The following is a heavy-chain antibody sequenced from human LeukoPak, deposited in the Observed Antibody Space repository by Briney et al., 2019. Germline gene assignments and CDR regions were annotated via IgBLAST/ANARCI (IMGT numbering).Heavy chain of an antibody. Sequence: PGGSLRLSCAASGFTFSSYVMSWVRQAPGKGLEWVSAISGSGGSTYYADSVKGRFTISRDNSKNTLYLQMNSLRAEDTAVYYCARGKVAVAATDDAFEIWGQGTMVTVSS. CDR2: ISGSGGST. D-gene: IGHD6-19*01. J-gene: IGHJ3*02. CDR3: ARGKVAVAATDDAFEI. CDR1: GFTFSSYV. V-gene: IGHV3-23*01.